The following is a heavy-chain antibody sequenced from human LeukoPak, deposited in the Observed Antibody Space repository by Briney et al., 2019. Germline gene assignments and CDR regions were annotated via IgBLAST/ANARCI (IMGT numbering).Heavy chain of an antibody. CDR2: ISGSGGST. CDR3: AREPYYDSSGYSPDY. V-gene: IGHV3-23*01. CDR1: GFTFSSYS. J-gene: IGHJ4*02. Sequence: GGSLRLSCAASGFTFSSYSMNWVRQAPGKGLEWVSAISGSGGSTYYADSVKGRFTISRDNSKNTLYLQMNSLRAEDTALYYCAREPYYDSSGYSPDYWGQGTLVTVSS. D-gene: IGHD3-22*01.